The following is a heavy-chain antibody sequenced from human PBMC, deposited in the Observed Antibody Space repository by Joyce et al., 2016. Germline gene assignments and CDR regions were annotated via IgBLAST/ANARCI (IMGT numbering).Heavy chain of an antibody. CDR1: GFTFSSYA. CDR2: SGGGGGRT. J-gene: IGHJ6*02. CDR3: ARVPGRYYYYYGVDV. Sequence: EVQLLESGGGLVQPGGSLRLSCAASGFTFSSYAMSWVRQTPDKGLEGVSASGGGGGRTYHADSVKGRFTISRDDSKSTLFLQMSRLRAEDTAIYYCARVPGRYYYYYGVDVWGQGTTVTVSS. V-gene: IGHV3-23*01.